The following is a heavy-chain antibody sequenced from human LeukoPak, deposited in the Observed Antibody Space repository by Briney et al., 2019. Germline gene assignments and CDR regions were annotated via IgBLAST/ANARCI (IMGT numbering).Heavy chain of an antibody. V-gene: IGHV3-48*04. J-gene: IGHJ6*03. Sequence: GGSLRLSCAASGFTLRSYSLNWVRQAPGKGLEWVSYISISSSTIYYADSVKGRFTISRDNAKNSLYLQMNSLRADDTAVYYCARRTAMVTVYYYYYMDVWGKGTTVTVSS. CDR3: ARRTAMVTVYYYYYMDV. CDR2: ISISSSTI. CDR1: GFTLRSYS. D-gene: IGHD5-18*01.